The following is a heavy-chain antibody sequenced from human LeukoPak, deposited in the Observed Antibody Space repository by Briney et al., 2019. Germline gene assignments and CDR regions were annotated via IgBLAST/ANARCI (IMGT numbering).Heavy chain of an antibody. CDR3: ARHHRPSGYYAYYYYYMDV. D-gene: IGHD3-22*01. CDR1: GGSISNTNYY. Sequence: PSETLSLTCTVSGGSISNTNYYWGWIRQPPGKGLDWIGTIFYTGSTYYYNPSLKSRVTISVDTSKNQFSLKLSSVTAADTAVYYRARHHRPSGYYAYYYYYMDVWGKGTTVTVSS. CDR2: IFYTGSTY. J-gene: IGHJ6*03. V-gene: IGHV4-39*01.